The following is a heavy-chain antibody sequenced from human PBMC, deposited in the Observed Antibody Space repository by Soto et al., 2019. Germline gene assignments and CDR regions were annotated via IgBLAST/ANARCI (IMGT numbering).Heavy chain of an antibody. D-gene: IGHD2-15*01. Sequence: QLQLQESGSGLVKPSQTLSLTCAVSGGSISSGGYSWSWIRQPPGKGLEWIGYIYHSGSTYYNPSLKSRGTISLDRSKHQFSPELSAVAAADTAVYYCARGRDCSGGSCFGSGFDPWGQGTLVTVSS. V-gene: IGHV4-30-2*01. CDR1: GGSISSGGYS. CDR2: IYHSGST. J-gene: IGHJ5*02. CDR3: ARGRDCSGGSCFGSGFDP.